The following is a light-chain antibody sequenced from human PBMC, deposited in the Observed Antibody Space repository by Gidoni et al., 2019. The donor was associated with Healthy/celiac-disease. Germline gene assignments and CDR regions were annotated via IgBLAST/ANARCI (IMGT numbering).Light chain of an antibody. V-gene: IGKV3-15*01. CDR1: QSVSSN. J-gene: IGKJ2*01. Sequence: EIVMTQSPATLSVSPGERATLSCRASQSVSSNLAWYQQKPGQAPRLLIYGASTRATGIPARFSGSGSGTEFTLTISSLQSEDFAVYYCQQYNNWPYTFXYXTKLEIK. CDR3: QQYNNWPYT. CDR2: GAS.